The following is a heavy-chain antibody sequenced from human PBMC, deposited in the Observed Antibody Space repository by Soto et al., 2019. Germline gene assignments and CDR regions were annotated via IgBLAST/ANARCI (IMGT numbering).Heavy chain of an antibody. V-gene: IGHV3-64*01. Sequence: GGSLRLSCAASGFTFSSYVMHWVRQAPGKGLEYVSAISSNGGSTYYANSVKGRFTISRDNSKNTLYLQMGSLRAEDMAVYYCAREIPPRITMVRGALDVWGKGTTVTVSS. J-gene: IGHJ6*04. D-gene: IGHD3-10*01. CDR3: AREIPPRITMVRGALDV. CDR1: GFTFSSYV. CDR2: ISSNGGST.